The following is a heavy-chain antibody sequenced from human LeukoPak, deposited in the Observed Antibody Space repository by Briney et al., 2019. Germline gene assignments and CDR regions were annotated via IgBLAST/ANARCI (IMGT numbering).Heavy chain of an antibody. CDR2: IYSTGST. J-gene: IGHJ5*02. CDR3: AGSYSRHRWFDP. CDR1: GGSITSDY. V-gene: IGHV4-59*08. Sequence: SETLSLTCTVSGGSITSDYWSWIRQPPGKGLEWIGYIYSTGSTNYNPSLKSRVTISIDTSESQFSLRLSSVTAADTAVYYCAGSYSRHRWFDPWGQGILVTVS. D-gene: IGHD1-26*01.